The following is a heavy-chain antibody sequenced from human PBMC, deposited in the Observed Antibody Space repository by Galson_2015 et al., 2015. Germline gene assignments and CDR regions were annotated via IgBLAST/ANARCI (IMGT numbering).Heavy chain of an antibody. Sequence: SLRLSCAASGFPFSSYAMSWVLHSPFKGLDWVSAIIFIGGSTYYADSVKGRFTISRDNSKNTLYLQMNSLRAEDTAVYYCAKGASLYGDDYYYGMDVWGQGTTVTVSS. D-gene: IGHD4-17*01. CDR1: GFPFSSYA. J-gene: IGHJ6*02. V-gene: IGHV3-23*01. CDR2: IIFIGGST. CDR3: AKGASLYGDDYYYGMDV.